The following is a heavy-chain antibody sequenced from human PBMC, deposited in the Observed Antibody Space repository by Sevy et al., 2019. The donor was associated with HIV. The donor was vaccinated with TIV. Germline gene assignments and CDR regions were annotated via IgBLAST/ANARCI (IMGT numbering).Heavy chain of an antibody. Sequence: SETLSLTCTVSGGSISSDYWTWIRQPPGKGLEWIGYVDYSGITNYNPSLKSRVIISLDRSKNQFSLRLNSVTAADTAVYYCARGPERLALSNYYYGMDVWGQGTTVTVSS. CDR2: VDYSGIT. CDR3: ARGPERLALSNYYYGMDV. V-gene: IGHV4-59*01. CDR1: GGSISSDY. J-gene: IGHJ6*02. D-gene: IGHD6-19*01.